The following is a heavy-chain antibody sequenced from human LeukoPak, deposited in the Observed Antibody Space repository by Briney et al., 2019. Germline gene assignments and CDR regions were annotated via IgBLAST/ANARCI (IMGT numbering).Heavy chain of an antibody. D-gene: IGHD4-17*01. Sequence: ASVTVSCKASGYRFTTYGIGWVGQAPGRGRAWMGWVSTYIDKTNYGQKFQGRVTMSTDTSTTTAYMELRSLRSEDTAVYYCARGLKVTKLGARRNFFDYWGQGTLVTVSS. V-gene: IGHV1-18*01. CDR2: VSTYIDKT. CDR1: GYRFTTYG. CDR3: ARGLKVTKLGARRNFFDY. J-gene: IGHJ4*02.